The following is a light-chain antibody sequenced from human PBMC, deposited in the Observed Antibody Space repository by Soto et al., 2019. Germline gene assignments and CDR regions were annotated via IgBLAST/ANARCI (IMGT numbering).Light chain of an antibody. V-gene: IGLV2-14*01. CDR2: DVS. Sequence: QPVLTRPPSASGAPRRRGTISCSGSSSNIGYNYVSWYQQHPGKAPKLMIYDVSNRPSGVSNRFSGSKSGNTASLTISGLQAEDEDDYYCSSYKSSSTGVFGTGTKVTVL. J-gene: IGLJ1*01. CDR1: SSNIGYNY. CDR3: SSYKSSSTGV.